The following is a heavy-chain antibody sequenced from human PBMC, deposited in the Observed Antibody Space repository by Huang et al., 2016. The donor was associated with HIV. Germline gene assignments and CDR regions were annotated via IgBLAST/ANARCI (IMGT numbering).Heavy chain of an antibody. J-gene: IGHJ4*02. CDR2: INPNSGGT. V-gene: IGHV1-2*02. Sequence: QVQLVQSGTEVKKPGASVTVSCKASGYTFTGSYIHWVRQAPGQGLAWMGWINPNSGGTNSAQKFQGRVTMTRDMSISTAYMELTRLTSDDTAVYFCARDREVEVAVTLVLVFDYWGQGTLVTVSS. CDR1: GYTFTGSY. CDR3: ARDREVEVAVTLVLVFDY. D-gene: IGHD6-19*01.